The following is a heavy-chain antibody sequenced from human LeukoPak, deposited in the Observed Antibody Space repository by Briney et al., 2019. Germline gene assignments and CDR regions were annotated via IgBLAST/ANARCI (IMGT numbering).Heavy chain of an antibody. V-gene: IGHV3-33*06. CDR1: GFTFSSYG. CDR2: IWYDGSNK. J-gene: IGHJ3*02. D-gene: IGHD6-19*01. Sequence: GRSLRLSCAASGFTFSSYGMHWVRQAPGKGLEWVAVIWYDGSNKYYADSVKGRFTISRDNSKNTLYLQMNSLRAEDTAVYSCAKPGIAVAGDDDAFDIWGQGTMVTVSS. CDR3: AKPGIAVAGDDDAFDI.